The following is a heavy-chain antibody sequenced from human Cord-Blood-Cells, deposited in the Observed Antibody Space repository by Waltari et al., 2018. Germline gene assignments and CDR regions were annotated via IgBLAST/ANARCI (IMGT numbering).Heavy chain of an antibody. CDR1: GFTFSDPS. CDR3: ADLGHYYGMDV. V-gene: IGHV3-72*01. Sequence: EVQLVESGGGLVQPGGSLRLSCAASGFTFSDPSLDWVRQAPGKGLEWVGRTRNKANSYTTEYAASVKGRFTISRDDSKNSLYLQMNSLKTEDTAVYYCADLGHYYGMDVWGQGTTVTVSS. CDR2: TRNKANSYTT. J-gene: IGHJ6*02.